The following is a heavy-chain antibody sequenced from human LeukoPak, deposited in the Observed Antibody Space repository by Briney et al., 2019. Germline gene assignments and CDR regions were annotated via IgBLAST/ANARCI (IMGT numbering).Heavy chain of an antibody. CDR1: GYTFTSYD. V-gene: IGHV1-8*01. Sequence: ASVKVSCKASGYTFTSYDISWVRQATGQGLEWMGWMNPNSGNTGYAQKFQGRVTMTRNTSISTAYMELSSLRSEDTAVYYCARGAPFTFGGVIVIPDYGMDVWGQGTTVTVSS. CDR2: MNPNSGNT. J-gene: IGHJ6*02. D-gene: IGHD3-16*02. CDR3: ARGAPFTFGGVIVIPDYGMDV.